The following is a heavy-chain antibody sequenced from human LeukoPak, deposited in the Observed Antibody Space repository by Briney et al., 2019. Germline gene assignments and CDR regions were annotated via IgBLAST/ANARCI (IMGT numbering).Heavy chain of an antibody. D-gene: IGHD5-24*01. CDR3: ARENWEMATFDS. CDR1: GFTFSSYG. CDR2: IWYDGSNK. V-gene: IGHV3-33*01. J-gene: IGHJ4*02. Sequence: GGSLRLSCAASGFTFSSYGMHWVRQAPGKGLEWVAVIWYDGSNKYYADSVKGRFTISRDNAKNSLYLQMNSLRAEDTAVYYCARENWEMATFDSWGQGTLVTVSS.